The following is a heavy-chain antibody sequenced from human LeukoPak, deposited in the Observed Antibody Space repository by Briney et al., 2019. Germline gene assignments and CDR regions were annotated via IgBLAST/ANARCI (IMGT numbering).Heavy chain of an antibody. D-gene: IGHD6-19*01. Sequence: GGALRLSCAASGFTFSSYGMHWVRQAPGKGLEGVAFIRYDGSNKYYADSVKGRFTISRDNSKNTLYLQMNSLRAEDTAVYYCAKVGSSGWYRDPYYYYYMDVWGKGTTVTISS. CDR1: GFTFSSYG. V-gene: IGHV3-30*02. CDR3: AKVGSSGWYRDPYYYYYMDV. J-gene: IGHJ6*03. CDR2: IRYDGSNK.